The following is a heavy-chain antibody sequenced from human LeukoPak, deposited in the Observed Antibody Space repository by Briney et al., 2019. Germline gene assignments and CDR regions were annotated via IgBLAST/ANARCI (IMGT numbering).Heavy chain of an antibody. J-gene: IGHJ4*02. D-gene: IGHD2-2*01. CDR3: TSDLRPHMDQEN. CDR2: IRSKAYGWTT. Sequence: GGSLRLSCTGFAFTFGDYAMNWVRQAPGKGLEWVGFIRSKAYGWTTEYAASVKGRFTISRDYSKRIALLQKNRLKNEDTAMYYCTSDLRPHMDQENWGQGSPVTGAS. CDR1: AFTFGDYA. V-gene: IGHV3-49*04.